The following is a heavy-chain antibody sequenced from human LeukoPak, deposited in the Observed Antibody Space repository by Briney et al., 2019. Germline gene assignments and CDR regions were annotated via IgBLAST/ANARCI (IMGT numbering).Heavy chain of an antibody. Sequence: GASVKVSCKASGYTFTGYYIYWVRQAPGQGLEWMGRINPKSGGTNYAQKFQGRVTMTRDTSITTAYMELHSLTSDDTAIYFCAREAVRGVIPFDCWGQGTLVTVSS. CDR3: AREAVRGVIPFDC. CDR2: INPKSGGT. D-gene: IGHD3-10*01. J-gene: IGHJ4*02. CDR1: GYTFTGYY. V-gene: IGHV1-2*06.